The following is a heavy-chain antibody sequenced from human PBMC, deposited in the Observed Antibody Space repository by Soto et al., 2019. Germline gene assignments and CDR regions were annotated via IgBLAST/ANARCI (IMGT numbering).Heavy chain of an antibody. J-gene: IGHJ6*02. CDR2: IIPIFGTA. Sequence: QVQLVQSGAEVKKPGSSVKVSCKASGGTFSSYAISWVRQAPGQGLEWLGGIIPIFGTANYAQKFQCRVTITADESTSTAYMELSSLRSEDTAVYYCARFVSPPYGMDVWGQGITVTVSS. CDR1: GGTFSSYA. V-gene: IGHV1-69*01. CDR3: ARFVSPPYGMDV.